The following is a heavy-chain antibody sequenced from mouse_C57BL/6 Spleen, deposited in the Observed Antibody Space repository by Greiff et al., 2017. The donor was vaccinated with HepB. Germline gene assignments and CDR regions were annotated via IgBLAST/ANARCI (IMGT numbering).Heavy chain of an antibody. CDR1: GYAFSSSW. J-gene: IGHJ2*01. V-gene: IGHV1-82*01. CDR2: IYPGDGDT. Sequence: VKVVESGPELVKPGASVKISCKASGYAFSSSWMNWVKQRPGKGLEWIGRIYPGDGDTNYNGKFKGKATLTADKSSSTAYMQLSSLTSEDSAVYFCARSYGYLDYWGQGTTLTVSS. D-gene: IGHD2-10*02. CDR3: ARSYGYLDY.